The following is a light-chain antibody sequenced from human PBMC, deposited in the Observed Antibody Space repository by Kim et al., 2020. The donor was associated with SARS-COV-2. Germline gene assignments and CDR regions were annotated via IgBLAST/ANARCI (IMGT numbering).Light chain of an antibody. J-gene: IGKJ5*01. V-gene: IGKV1-17*01. CDR3: LQHSTYPIT. Sequence: SASVGDRVTITCRASQDIRNDFGWYQQNPGRAPKRLIYGASSLQSGVPSRFSGSGSGTEFTLTTSSVQPEDFATYFCLQHSTYPITFGQGTRLEIK. CDR2: GAS. CDR1: QDIRND.